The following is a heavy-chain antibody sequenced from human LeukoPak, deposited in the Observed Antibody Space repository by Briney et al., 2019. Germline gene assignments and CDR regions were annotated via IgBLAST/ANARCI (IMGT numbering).Heavy chain of an antibody. CDR2: ISGRGGST. D-gene: IGHD3-9*01. Sequence: PGGSLRLSCAASGFTFSSYAMSWVRQAPGKGLEWVSAISGRGGSTYYADSVKGRFTISRDNSKNTLYLQMNSLRAEDTAVYYCAKGTLRYFDWLFHFDYWGQGTLVTVSS. CDR1: GFTFSSYA. V-gene: IGHV3-23*01. J-gene: IGHJ4*02. CDR3: AKGTLRYFDWLFHFDY.